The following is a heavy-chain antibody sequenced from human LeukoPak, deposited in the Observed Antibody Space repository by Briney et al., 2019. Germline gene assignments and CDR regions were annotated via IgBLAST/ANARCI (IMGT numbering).Heavy chain of an antibody. CDR1: GFTFSSYA. V-gene: IGHV3-21*01. J-gene: IGHJ4*02. CDR3: AREQYCSGGSCYFGYYFDY. Sequence: GGSLRLSCAASGFTFSSYAMNWVRQAPGKGLEWVSSISSSSCYIYYADSVKGRFTISRDNAKNSLYLQMNSLRAEDTAVYYCAREQYCSGGSCYFGYYFDYWGQGTLVTVSS. CDR2: ISSSSCYI. D-gene: IGHD2-15*01.